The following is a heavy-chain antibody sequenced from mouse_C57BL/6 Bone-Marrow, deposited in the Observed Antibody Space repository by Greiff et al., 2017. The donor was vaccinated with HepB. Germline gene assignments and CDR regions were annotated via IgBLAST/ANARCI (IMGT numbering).Heavy chain of an antibody. CDR1: GYTFTSYG. D-gene: IGHD1-1*01. CDR3: ARDGSSYDYFDY. Sequence: QVQLQQSGAELARPGASVKLSCKASGYTFTSYGISWVKQRTGQGLEWIGEIYPRSGNTYYNEKFKGKATLTADKSSSTAYMELRSLTSEDSAVYFCARDGSSYDYFDYWGQGTTLTVSS. V-gene: IGHV1-81*01. CDR2: IYPRSGNT. J-gene: IGHJ2*01.